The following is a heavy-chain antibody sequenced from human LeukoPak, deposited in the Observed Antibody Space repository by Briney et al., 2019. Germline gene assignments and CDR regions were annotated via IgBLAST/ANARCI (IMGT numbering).Heavy chain of an antibody. Sequence: PGGSLRLSCAASGFTFSSYAMSWVRQAPGKGLEWVLAISGSGGSTYYADSVKGRFTISRGNSKNTLYLQMNSLRAEDTAVYFCAKVPISYSSGLFDYWGQGTLVTVSS. D-gene: IGHD6-19*01. CDR1: GFTFSSYA. V-gene: IGHV3-23*01. CDR2: ISGSGGST. CDR3: AKVPISYSSGLFDY. J-gene: IGHJ4*02.